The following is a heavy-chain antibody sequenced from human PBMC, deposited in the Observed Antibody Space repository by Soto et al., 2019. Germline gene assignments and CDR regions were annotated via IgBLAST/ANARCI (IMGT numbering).Heavy chain of an antibody. CDR2: IHSDGSST. V-gene: IGHV3-74*01. J-gene: IGHJ4*02. D-gene: IGHD3-9*01. Sequence: GGSLRVSCAASGFTFNYYWMHWVRQAPWQGLVWVSHIHSDGSSTTYADSVKGRFTISRDNAKNTLHLEMSRLRADDTAVYYCAKGSQYDILTAYHAFDFWGQGTLVTVS. CDR3: AKGSQYDILTAYHAFDF. CDR1: GFTFNYYW.